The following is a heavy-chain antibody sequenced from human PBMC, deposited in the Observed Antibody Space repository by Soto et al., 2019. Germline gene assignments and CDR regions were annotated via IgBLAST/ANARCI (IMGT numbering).Heavy chain of an antibody. J-gene: IGHJ5*02. V-gene: IGHV2-5*01. Sequence: QITLKESGPTLVKPTQTLTLTCTFSGFSLSTSGVGVGWIRQPPGKALEWLALIYWNDDKRYSPSLKSRLTITKDTSKNQVVLTMTNMDPVDTATYYCAHGRLRFLEWPLFDPWGQGTLVTVSS. D-gene: IGHD3-3*01. CDR1: GFSLSTSGVG. CDR2: IYWNDDK. CDR3: AHGRLRFLEWPLFDP.